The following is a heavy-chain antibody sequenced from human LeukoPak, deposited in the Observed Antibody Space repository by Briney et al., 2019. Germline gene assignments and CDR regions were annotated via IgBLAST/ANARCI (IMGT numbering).Heavy chain of an antibody. J-gene: IGHJ5*02. CDR1: GGSISSYY. Sequence: SETLSLTCTVSGGSISSYYWSWIRQPPGKGLEWIGYIYYSGSTNYTPSLKSRVTISVDTSKNQFSLKLSSVTAADTAVYYCAREITIFGVVRFDPWGQGTLVTVSS. V-gene: IGHV4-59*01. CDR3: AREITIFGVVRFDP. D-gene: IGHD3-3*01. CDR2: IYYSGST.